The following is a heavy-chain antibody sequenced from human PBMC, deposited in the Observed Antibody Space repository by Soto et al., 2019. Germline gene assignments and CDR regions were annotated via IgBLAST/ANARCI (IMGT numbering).Heavy chain of an antibody. D-gene: IGHD2-21*01. J-gene: IGHJ4*02. CDR1: GYSFTNFG. Sequence: QVRLVQSGPEVKKPGASVKVSCKASGYSFTNFGIHWVRQAPGQGLEWMGWISSYNGDTKFARHFQERVIMTTDTSASTAYMELRSLRSDDTAVYFCARGPPVLIPDRDYWGQGTLVTVSS. CDR3: ARGPPVLIPDRDY. CDR2: ISSYNGDT. V-gene: IGHV1-18*01.